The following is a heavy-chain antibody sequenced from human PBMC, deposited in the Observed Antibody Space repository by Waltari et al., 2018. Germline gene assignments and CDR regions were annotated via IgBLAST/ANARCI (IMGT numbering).Heavy chain of an antibody. D-gene: IGHD2-15*01. CDR2: IKKDGSEN. V-gene: IGHV3-7*03. CDR1: GFTFSSYY. Sequence: EVRLVESGGGLVQPGESLTLSCAASGFTFSSYYISWVRQAPGKGLGWVAIIKKDGSENPYVDSVKGRFTISRDNAKDSLQLQMNSLRVEDTAVYYCARGGGRMGLYYYGMDVWGQGTTVIVSS. CDR3: ARGGGRMGLYYYGMDV. J-gene: IGHJ6*02.